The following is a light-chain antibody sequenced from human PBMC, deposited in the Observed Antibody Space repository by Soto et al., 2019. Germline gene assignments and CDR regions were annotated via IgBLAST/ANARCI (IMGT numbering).Light chain of an antibody. CDR2: DVT. CDR1: SSDVGGYKY. CDR3: CSYAGSYSYV. V-gene: IGLV2-11*01. Sequence: QSALPQPRSVSGSPGQSVTISCTGTSSDVGGYKYVSWYQQHPGKAPKLMIFDVTKRPSGVPDRFSGSKSGITASLTISGLQAEDEADYYCCSYAGSYSYVFGTGTKVTVL. J-gene: IGLJ1*01.